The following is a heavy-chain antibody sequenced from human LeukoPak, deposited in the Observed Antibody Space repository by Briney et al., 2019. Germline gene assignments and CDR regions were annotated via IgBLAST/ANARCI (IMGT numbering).Heavy chain of an antibody. D-gene: IGHD1-1*01. J-gene: IGHJ6*02. CDR2: IYPGDSDT. CDR1: GYSFTSYW. CDR3: ARCPSRNDDLRYYYYGMDV. V-gene: IGHV5-51*01. Sequence: GESLKISCKGSGYSFTSYWIGWVRQMPGKGLELMGIIYPGDSDTRYSPSFQAQVTISADKSISTAYLRWSSLKASDTAMYYCARCPSRNDDLRYYYYGMDVWGQGTTVTVSS.